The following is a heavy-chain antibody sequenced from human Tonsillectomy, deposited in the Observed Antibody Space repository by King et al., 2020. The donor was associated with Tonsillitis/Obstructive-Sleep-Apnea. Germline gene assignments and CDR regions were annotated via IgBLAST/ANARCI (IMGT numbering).Heavy chain of an antibody. CDR3: ARIQPRGYSYGPDYAFDI. J-gene: IGHJ3*02. Sequence: QVTLKESGPALVKPTQTLTLTCTFSGFSLSTIGMCVSWIRQPPGKALEWLARIDWDDDKYYTTSLKTRLTISKDTSKNQVVLTMTNMDPVDTATYYCARIQPRGYSYGPDYAFDIWGQGTMVTVSS. V-gene: IGHV2-70*15. D-gene: IGHD5-18*01. CDR1: GFSLSTIGMC. CDR2: IDWDDDK.